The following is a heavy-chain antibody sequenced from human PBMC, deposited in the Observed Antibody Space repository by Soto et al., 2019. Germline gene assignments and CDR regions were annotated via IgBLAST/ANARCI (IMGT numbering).Heavy chain of an antibody. Sequence: QLHLQESGPGLVKPSETLSLTCTVSGGSISSSSHYWGWIRQPPGKGLEWIGSIFYSGSNSYNPSLMSRVTISVDTSKHQFSLKLSSVTAADTAVYYCARRESYDILTGYYQFDYWGQGTLVTVSS. J-gene: IGHJ4*02. D-gene: IGHD3-9*01. V-gene: IGHV4-39*01. CDR1: GGSISSSSHY. CDR3: ARRESYDILTGYYQFDY. CDR2: IFYSGSN.